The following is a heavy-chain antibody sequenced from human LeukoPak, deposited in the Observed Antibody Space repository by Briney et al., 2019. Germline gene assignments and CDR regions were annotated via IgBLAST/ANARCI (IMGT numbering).Heavy chain of an antibody. J-gene: IGHJ6*02. CDR1: GFTFSSYS. D-gene: IGHD3-10*01. Sequence: GGSLRLSCAASGFTFSSYSMNWVRQAPGKGLEWVSSISSSSSYIYYADSVKGRFTISRDNAKNSLYLQMNSLRAEDTAVYYCARDYYGSGSYCNYYYGMDVWGQGTTVTVSS. V-gene: IGHV3-21*01. CDR2: ISSSSSYI. CDR3: ARDYYGSGSYCNYYYGMDV.